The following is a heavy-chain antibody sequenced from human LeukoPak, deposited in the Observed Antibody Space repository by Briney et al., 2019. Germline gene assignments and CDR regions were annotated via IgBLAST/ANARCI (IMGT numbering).Heavy chain of an antibody. D-gene: IGHD2-15*01. CDR3: AREDIVVVVARMDV. CDR1: GYTFTGYY. J-gene: IGHJ6*02. CDR2: INPNSGGT. V-gene: IGHV1-2*02. Sequence: ASVKVSCKASGYTFTGYYMHWVRQAPGQGLEWKGWINPNSGGTNYAQKFQGRVTMTRDTSISTAYMELGRLRSDDTAVYYCAREDIVVVVARMDVWGQGTTVTVSS.